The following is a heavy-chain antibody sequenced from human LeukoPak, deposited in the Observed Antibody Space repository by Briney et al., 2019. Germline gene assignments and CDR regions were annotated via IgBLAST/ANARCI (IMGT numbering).Heavy chain of an antibody. CDR1: GYSFTNYW. CDR2: IYPHDSDI. V-gene: IGHV5-51*01. D-gene: IGHD3-16*02. CDR3: ARMIGLGEVSPYFDY. Sequence: GEALQISCKGAGYSFTNYWIAWVRRMPGKGGEGMGIIYPHDSDIRYSPPFQGQVTISADKSISTAYLQWSSLKASDTAMYYCARMIGLGEVSPYFDYWGQGTLVTVSS. J-gene: IGHJ4*02.